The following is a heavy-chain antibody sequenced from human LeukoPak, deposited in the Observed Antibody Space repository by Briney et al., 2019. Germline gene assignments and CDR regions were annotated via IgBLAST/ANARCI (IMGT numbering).Heavy chain of an antibody. Sequence: KPSQTLSLTCTVSGGSLSSGSYYSSWIRQPPGKGLEWIGYIYYSGRTDSNPSLTSLLTISVDTSKTQFSLRLSSVTAADTAVYYCARHADVCTYPLDYWGQGTLVTVFS. CDR3: ARHADVCTYPLDY. V-gene: IGHV4-61*01. J-gene: IGHJ4*02. D-gene: IGHD2-8*01. CDR2: IYYSGRT. CDR1: GGSLSSGSYY.